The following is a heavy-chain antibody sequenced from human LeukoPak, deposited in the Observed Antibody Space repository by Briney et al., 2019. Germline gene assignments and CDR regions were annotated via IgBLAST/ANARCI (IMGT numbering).Heavy chain of an antibody. V-gene: IGHV4-4*07. CDR1: GVSISSYY. J-gene: IGHJ4*02. Sequence: SETLSLTCIVSGVSISSYYWNWIRQPAGKGQEWIGRVYSSGTTDYNPSIKSRVTISLDKSKNLFSLKLTSVTAADTAVYFCARGTPMVRGAALFFDYWGQGILVTVSS. CDR3: ARGTPMVRGAALFFDY. CDR2: VYSSGTT. D-gene: IGHD3-10*01.